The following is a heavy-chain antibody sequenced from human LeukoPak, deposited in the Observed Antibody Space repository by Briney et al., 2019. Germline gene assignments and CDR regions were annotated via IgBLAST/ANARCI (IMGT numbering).Heavy chain of an antibody. CDR2: INTDGRST. CDR1: GFTFSRYW. J-gene: IGHJ4*02. Sequence: PGGSLRLSCAASGFTFSRYWMHWVRQAPGKGLVWVSRINTDGRSTTYADSVKGRFTISRDNAKNTLYLQMNSLRAEDTAVYYCASPEPAYYYGSGSYYNPPLYWGRGTLVTVSS. CDR3: ASPEPAYYYGSGSYYNPPLY. V-gene: IGHV3-74*01. D-gene: IGHD3-10*01.